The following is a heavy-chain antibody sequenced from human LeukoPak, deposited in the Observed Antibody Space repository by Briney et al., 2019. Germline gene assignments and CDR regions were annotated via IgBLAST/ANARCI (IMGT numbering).Heavy chain of an antibody. CDR1: GGSIRGYY. CDR2: IYSSGST. CDR3: ARGHYYDSSGYYQYYYYYYYMDV. Sequence: SETLSLTCTVSGGSIRGYYWSWLRQPPGKGLDWIGYIYSSGSTNYNPSLQSRVTMSVDTSKNQFSLKVSSVTAADTAVYYCARGHYYDSSGYYQYYYYYYYMDVWGKGTTVTISS. J-gene: IGHJ6*03. V-gene: IGHV4-59*01. D-gene: IGHD3-22*01.